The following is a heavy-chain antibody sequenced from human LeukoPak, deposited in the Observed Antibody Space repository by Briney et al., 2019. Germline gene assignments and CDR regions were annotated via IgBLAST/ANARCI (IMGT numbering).Heavy chain of an antibody. CDR2: ISSSSSTI. CDR3: APSSRWVGNYMDV. CDR1: GFTFSSYS. Sequence: GGSLRLSCAASGFTFSSYSMNWVRQVPGEGLEWVSYISSSSSTIYYADSVKGRFTISRDNAKNALYLQMNSLRAEDTAVYYGAPSSRWVGNYMDVWGKGTTVTVSS. V-gene: IGHV3-48*01. J-gene: IGHJ6*03. D-gene: IGHD7-27*01.